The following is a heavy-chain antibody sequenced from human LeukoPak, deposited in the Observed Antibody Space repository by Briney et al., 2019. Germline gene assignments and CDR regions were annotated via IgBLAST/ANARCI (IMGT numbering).Heavy chain of an antibody. CDR3: TTYNSRDAFDM. V-gene: IGHV3-15*01. CDR1: GFAVKNTW. Sequence: GGSLRHSCAASGFAVKNTWMSWVRQAPGKGLEWVGRIKSRDDGGTTEFAATVKGRFTISRDDSKNTLSLQMNSLKFEDTAVYYCTTYNSRDAFDMGGRGTRVRVS. D-gene: IGHD2/OR15-2a*01. CDR2: IKSRDDGGTT. J-gene: IGHJ3*02.